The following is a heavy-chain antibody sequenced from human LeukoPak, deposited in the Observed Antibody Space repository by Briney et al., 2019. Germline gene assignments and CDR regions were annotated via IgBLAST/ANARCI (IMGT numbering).Heavy chain of an antibody. CDR3: ARVYSSSSGRDAFDS. CDR2: ISSSSSTI. J-gene: IGHJ3*02. CDR1: GFTFNSYN. Sequence: GESLKISCAASGFTFNSYNMNWVRQAPGKGLEWVSYISSSSSTIYYADSVKGRFTISRDSAKTSLFLQMNSLRDEDTAVYYCARVYSSSSGRDAFDSWGLGTLVTVSS. D-gene: IGHD6-6*01. V-gene: IGHV3-48*02.